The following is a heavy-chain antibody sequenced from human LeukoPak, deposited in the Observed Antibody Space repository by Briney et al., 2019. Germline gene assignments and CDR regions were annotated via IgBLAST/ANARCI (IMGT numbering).Heavy chain of an antibody. Sequence: GGSLRLSCAASGFTFSSYAMHWVRQAPGKGLEWVAVISYDGSNKYYADSVKGRFTISRDNSKNTLYLQMNSLRAEDTAVYYCARGTYYYGSGSYFEYGMDVWGQGTTVTVS. CDR2: ISYDGSNK. CDR1: GFTFSSYA. V-gene: IGHV3-30*04. J-gene: IGHJ6*02. CDR3: ARGTYYYGSGSYFEYGMDV. D-gene: IGHD3-10*01.